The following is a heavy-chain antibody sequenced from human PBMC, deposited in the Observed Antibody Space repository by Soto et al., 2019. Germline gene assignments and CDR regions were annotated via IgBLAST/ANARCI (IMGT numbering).Heavy chain of an antibody. J-gene: IGHJ4*02. CDR2: ISGSGGRS. D-gene: IGHD6-13*01. CDR1: GFTFSNYA. Sequence: EVQLLDSGGGLVQPGGSLRLSCAASGFTFSNYAMTWVRQGPGKGLEWVSGISGSGGRSYYADSLKGRFTISRDNSKSTLYLKMNRPRAEDTAVYYCAKAYFIWSSEQPYYCDYWGQGTLVTVSS. V-gene: IGHV3-23*01. CDR3: AKAYFIWSSEQPYYCDY.